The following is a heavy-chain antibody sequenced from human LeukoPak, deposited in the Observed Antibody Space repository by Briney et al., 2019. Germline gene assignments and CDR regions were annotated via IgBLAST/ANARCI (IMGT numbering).Heavy chain of an antibody. CDR3: ARDSSGWYGGGYFDY. J-gene: IGHJ4*02. V-gene: IGHV4-59*01. Sequence: SETLSLTCTVSGGSISSYYWSWIRQPPGKGLERIGYIYCSGSTNYNPSLKSRVTISVDTSKNQFSLKLSSVTAADTAVYYCARDSSGWYGGGYFDYWGQGTLVTVSS. CDR2: IYCSGST. D-gene: IGHD6-19*01. CDR1: GGSISSYY.